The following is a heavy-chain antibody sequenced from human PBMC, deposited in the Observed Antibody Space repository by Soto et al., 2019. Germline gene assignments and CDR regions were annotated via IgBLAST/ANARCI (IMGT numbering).Heavy chain of an antibody. CDR3: ARDDCSGGSCYSYYYYYYGMDV. J-gene: IGHJ6*02. CDR2: ISSSSSYI. V-gene: IGHV3-21*01. CDR1: GITFSSYS. Sequence: EVQLVESGGGLVKPGGSLRLSCAASGITFSSYSMNWVRQAPGKGLEWVSSISSSSSYIYYADSVKGRFTISRDNAKNSLYLQMNSLRAEDTAVYYCARDDCSGGSCYSYYYYYYGMDVWGQGTTVTVSS. D-gene: IGHD2-15*01.